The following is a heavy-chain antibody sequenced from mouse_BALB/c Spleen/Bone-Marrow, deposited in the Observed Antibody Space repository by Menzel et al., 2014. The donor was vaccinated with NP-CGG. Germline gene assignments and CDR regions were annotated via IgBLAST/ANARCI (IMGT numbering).Heavy chain of an antibody. Sequence: VQLVESGPGLVAPSQSLSITCTVSGFSLISYGVHWVRQPPGKGLEWLGVIWTSGSTNYNSALMSRLSISKDNSKSQVFLKMNSLQTDDTAMYYCARGMGLRLRGSAMDYWGQGTSVTVSS. CDR1: GFSLISYG. J-gene: IGHJ4*01. CDR3: ARGMGLRLRGSAMDY. D-gene: IGHD2-4*01. CDR2: IWTSGST. V-gene: IGHV2-9*02.